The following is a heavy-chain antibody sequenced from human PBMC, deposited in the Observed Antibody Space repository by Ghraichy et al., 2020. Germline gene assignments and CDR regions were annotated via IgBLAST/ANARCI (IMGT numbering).Heavy chain of an antibody. CDR3: ARVVVALGSFGMDV. D-gene: IGHD2-15*01. J-gene: IGHJ6*02. Sequence: SETLSLTCTVSGGSFNSGGYYWSWIRQDPGRGLEWIGYIYYSGSTYYNPSLKSRVTISVDTSKNQFSLKLSSVTAADTAVYYCARVVVALGSFGMDVWGQGTTVTVSS. CDR1: GGSFNSGGYY. V-gene: IGHV4-31*03. CDR2: IYYSGST.